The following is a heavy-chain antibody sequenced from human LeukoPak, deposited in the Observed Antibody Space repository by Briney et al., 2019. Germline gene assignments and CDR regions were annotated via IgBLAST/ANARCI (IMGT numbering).Heavy chain of an antibody. CDR1: GYTFTGYY. CDR2: INPNSGGT. V-gene: IGHV1-2*02. J-gene: IGHJ6*02. CDR3: ARGDITIFGVARILYYGMDV. Sequence: GASVKVSCKASGYTFTGYYMHWVRQAPGQGLEWMGWINPNSGGTNYALKFQGRVTMTRDTSISTAYMELSRLRSDDTAVYYCARGDITIFGVARILYYGMDVWGQGTTVTVSS. D-gene: IGHD3-3*01.